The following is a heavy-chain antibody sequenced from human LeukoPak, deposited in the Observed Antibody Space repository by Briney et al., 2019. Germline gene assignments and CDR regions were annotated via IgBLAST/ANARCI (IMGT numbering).Heavy chain of an antibody. CDR2: INPGAGDT. Sequence: GASVKVSCKTSGYTLTSYNIHWVRQAPGQGLEWMGIINPGAGDTSYAQKFQGRVTMTWDASTSTAYMELTSLTSEDTAVYYCARDNTHWSSDYWGQGTLVTVSS. V-gene: IGHV1-46*01. CDR1: GYTLTSYN. J-gene: IGHJ4*02. CDR3: ARDNTHWSSDY.